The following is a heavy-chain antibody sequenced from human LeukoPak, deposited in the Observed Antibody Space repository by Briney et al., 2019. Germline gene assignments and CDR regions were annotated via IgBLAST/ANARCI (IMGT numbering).Heavy chain of an antibody. J-gene: IGHJ5*02. D-gene: IGHD3-10*01. CDR1: GYTFTGYY. V-gene: IGHV1-2*02. Sequence: GASVKVSCKASGYTFTGYYMHWVRQAPGQGLEWMGWINSNSGGTNYAQKFQGRVTMTRDTSISTAYMELSRLRSDDTAVYYCARGLGITMVRGVIISPIWFDPWGQGTLVTVSS. CDR3: ARGLGITMVRGVIISPIWFDP. CDR2: INSNSGGT.